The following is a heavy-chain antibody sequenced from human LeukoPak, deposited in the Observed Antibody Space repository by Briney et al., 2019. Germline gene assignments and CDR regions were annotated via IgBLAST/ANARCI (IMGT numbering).Heavy chain of an antibody. CDR3: AREGATDYYFDY. J-gene: IGHJ4*02. CDR1: GYSLSSNG. D-gene: IGHD4-4*01. Sequence: ASVKVSCKASGYSLSSNGISWARQAPGQGLEWMGWISDYSGKTKYAQNFQGRVTMTTDTSTNTAYMELRSLRSGDTAVYYCAREGATDYYFDYWGQGTLVTVSS. CDR2: ISDYSGKT. V-gene: IGHV1-18*01.